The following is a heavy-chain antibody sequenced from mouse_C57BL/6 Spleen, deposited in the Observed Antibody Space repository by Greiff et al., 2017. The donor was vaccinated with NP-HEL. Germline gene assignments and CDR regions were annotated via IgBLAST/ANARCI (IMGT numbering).Heavy chain of an antibody. J-gene: IGHJ2*01. V-gene: IGHV1-54*01. Sequence: VQLQQSGAELVRPGTSVKVSCKASGYAFTNYLIEWVKQRPGQGLEWIGVINPGSGGTNYNEKFKGKATLTADKSSSTAYMQLSSLTSEDSAVYFCASQLTGFFDYWGQGTTLTVSS. CDR1: GYAFTNYL. CDR2: INPGSGGT. CDR3: ASQLTGFFDY. D-gene: IGHD4-1*01.